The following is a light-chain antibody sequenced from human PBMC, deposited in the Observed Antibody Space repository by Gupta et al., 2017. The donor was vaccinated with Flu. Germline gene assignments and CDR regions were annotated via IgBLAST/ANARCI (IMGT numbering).Light chain of an antibody. CDR3: CAFRKTTTSSYV. V-gene: IGLV2-14*03. Sequence: DVNNRPSGVSDRFSGSKSGNTASLTISGLQAEDEAYYCCAFRKTTTSSYVFGTGTEVIVL. J-gene: IGLJ1*01. CDR2: DVN.